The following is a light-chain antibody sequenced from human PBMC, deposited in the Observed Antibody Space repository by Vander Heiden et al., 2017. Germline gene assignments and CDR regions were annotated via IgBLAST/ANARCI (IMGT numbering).Light chain of an antibody. Sequence: DIQMTQSPSTLSESVGDRVTITCRASQSISTWVAWYQQKSGKAPKLLIYKASSLESEVPSRFSASGSETEFTFTISSLQPDDFATYYCQQYKTSSGTFGQGTKVEVK. V-gene: IGKV1-5*03. CDR2: KAS. CDR1: QSISTW. CDR3: QQYKTSSGT. J-gene: IGKJ1*01.